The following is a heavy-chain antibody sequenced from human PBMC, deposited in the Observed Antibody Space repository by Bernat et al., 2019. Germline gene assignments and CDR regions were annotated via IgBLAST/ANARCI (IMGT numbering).Heavy chain of an antibody. D-gene: IGHD3-9*01. CDR2: INPNSGGT. J-gene: IGHJ5*02. Sequence: QVQLVQSGAEVKKPGASVKVSCKASGYTFTGYYMHWVRQAPGQGLEWMGWINPNSGGTNYAQKFQGWVTMTRDTSISTAYMELSRLRSDDTAVYYCARDRGSGLRYFDWLFGGGWFDPWGQGTLVTVSS. CDR3: ARDRGSGLRYFDWLFGGGWFDP. V-gene: IGHV1-2*04. CDR1: GYTFTGYY.